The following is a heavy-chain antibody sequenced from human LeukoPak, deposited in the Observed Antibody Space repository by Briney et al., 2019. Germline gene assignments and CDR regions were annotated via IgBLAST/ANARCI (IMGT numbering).Heavy chain of an antibody. CDR3: AKDPRITMIVVVITTYFDY. V-gene: IGHV3-30*18. D-gene: IGHD3-22*01. J-gene: IGHJ4*02. CDR1: GFTFSSYG. Sequence: PGGSLRLSCAASGFTFSSYGMHWVRQAPGKGLEWVAVISYDGSNKYHADSVKGRFTISRDNSKNTLYLQMSSLRAEDTAVYYCAKDPRITMIVVVITTYFDYWGQGTLVTVSS. CDR2: ISYDGSNK.